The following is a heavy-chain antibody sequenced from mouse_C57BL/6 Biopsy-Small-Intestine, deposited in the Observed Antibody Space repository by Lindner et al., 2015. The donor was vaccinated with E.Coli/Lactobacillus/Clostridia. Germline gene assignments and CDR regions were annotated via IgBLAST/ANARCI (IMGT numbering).Heavy chain of an antibody. D-gene: IGHD2-4*01. V-gene: IGHV1-55*01. Sequence: VQLQESGAENVKPGASVKMPCKASGYTFTSNWLTWVKQRPGQGLEWIGDIYPGSGNTNYNEKFKSKATLTVDTSSSTAYMQLSSLTSEDSAVYYCAYYDYDEGFAYWGQGTLVTVS. CDR2: IYPGSGNT. J-gene: IGHJ3*01. CDR1: GYTFTSNW. CDR3: AYYDYDEGFAY.